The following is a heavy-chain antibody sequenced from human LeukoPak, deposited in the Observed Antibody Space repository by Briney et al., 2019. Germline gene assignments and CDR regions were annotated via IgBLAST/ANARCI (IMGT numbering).Heavy chain of an antibody. CDR2: INWTCGNT. D-gene: IGHD5-24*01. V-gene: IGHV3-20*04. J-gene: IGHJ4*02. CDR3: ARDRGWLQYIDY. CDR1: GFTFGDYG. Sequence: GGSLRLPCAASGFTFGDYGMRWVRHAPGKGVEWVSSINWTCGNTAYADSVKGLFTISRDTAKDSLYLQLNSLRAEDTALYYCARDRGWLQYIDYWGQGTQVTVSS.